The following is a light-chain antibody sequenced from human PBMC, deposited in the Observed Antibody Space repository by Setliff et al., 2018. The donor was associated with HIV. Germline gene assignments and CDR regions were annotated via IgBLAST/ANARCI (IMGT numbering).Light chain of an antibody. CDR3: GTWDSNLSAPV. V-gene: IGLV1-51*02. CDR1: SSNIGNNY. J-gene: IGLJ3*02. Sequence: VLTQPPSVSAAPGQKVTISCSGSSSNIGNNYVSWYQQFPGTAPKLFVYENNKRPSGIPDRVSGSKSGTSTTLGITGLQTGDEADYYCGTWDSNLSAPVFGGGTKGTVL. CDR2: ENN.